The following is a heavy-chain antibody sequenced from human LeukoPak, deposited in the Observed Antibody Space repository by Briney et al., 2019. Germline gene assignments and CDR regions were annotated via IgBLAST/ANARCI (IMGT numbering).Heavy chain of an antibody. CDR1: GFTFSSYA. Sequence: GGSLRLSCAASGFTFSSYAMSWVRQAPGKGLEWVSAITGSGNSTYYADSVKGRFTISRDNSRDTLYLQMNNLRAEDTAVYCCADFAATGTGSWGQGTLVTVSS. CDR3: ADFAATGTGS. CDR2: ITGSGNST. J-gene: IGHJ5*02. V-gene: IGHV3-23*01. D-gene: IGHD2-8*02.